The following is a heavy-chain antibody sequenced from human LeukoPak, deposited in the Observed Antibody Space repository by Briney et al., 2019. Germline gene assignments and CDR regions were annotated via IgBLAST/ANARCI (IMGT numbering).Heavy chain of an antibody. V-gene: IGHV4-39*07. CDR3: AREMDGILTGYAFDI. D-gene: IGHD3-9*01. Sequence: SETLSLTCTVSGGSISSSSYYWGWIRQPPGKGLEWIGSIYYSGSTYYNPSLKSRVTISVDTSKNQFSLKLSSVTAADTAVYYCAREMDGILTGYAFDIWGQGTMVTVSS. J-gene: IGHJ3*02. CDR1: GGSISSSSYY. CDR2: IYYSGST.